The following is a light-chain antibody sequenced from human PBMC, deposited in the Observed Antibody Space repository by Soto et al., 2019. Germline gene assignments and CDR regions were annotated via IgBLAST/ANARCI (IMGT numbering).Light chain of an antibody. CDR2: GNR. V-gene: IGLV1-40*01. J-gene: IGLJ1*01. Sequence: QSVLTQPPSVSGAPGQRVTISCTGGSSNLGAGYDVHWYQLLPGTAPKLLIYGNRNRPSGVPDRFSGSKSGTSASLAITGLQAEDEADYYCQSYDNSLGVGYVFGTGAKGTVL. CDR1: SSNLGAGYD. CDR3: QSYDNSLGVGYV.